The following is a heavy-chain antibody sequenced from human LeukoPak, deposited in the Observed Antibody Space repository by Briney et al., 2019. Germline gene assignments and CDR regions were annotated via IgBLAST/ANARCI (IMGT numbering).Heavy chain of an antibody. V-gene: IGHV3-23*01. Sequence: GVSLRLSCAASGSTFSSSAMSWVRQAPGKGLEWVSAISNNGGYTYYADSVQGRFTISRDNSKSTLCLQMNSLRAEDTAVYYCAKQLGYCSDGSCYFPYWGQGTLVTVSS. J-gene: IGHJ4*02. D-gene: IGHD2-15*01. CDR3: AKQLGYCSDGSCYFPY. CDR2: ISNNGGYT. CDR1: GSTFSSSA.